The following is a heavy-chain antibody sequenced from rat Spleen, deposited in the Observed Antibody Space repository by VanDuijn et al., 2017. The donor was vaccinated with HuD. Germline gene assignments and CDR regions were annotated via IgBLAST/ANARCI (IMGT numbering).Heavy chain of an antibody. D-gene: IGHD1-9*01. CDR2: ITNASGRT. CDR3: ARRTYPYWYFDF. Sequence: EVQLVESGGGLVQPGGSLKLSCAASGFTFRDYYMAWVRQAPEKGLEWVASITNASGRTYYPDSVKGRFTVSRDNAKSTLYLQMDSLRSEDTATYYCARRTYPYWYFDFWGPGTMVTVSS. V-gene: IGHV5-25*01. CDR1: GFTFRDYY. J-gene: IGHJ1*01.